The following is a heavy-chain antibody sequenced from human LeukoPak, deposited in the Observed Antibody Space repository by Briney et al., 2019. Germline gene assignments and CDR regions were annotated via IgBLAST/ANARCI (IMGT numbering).Heavy chain of an antibody. CDR3: ASVMVMITFGGVIVILSFDY. J-gene: IGHJ4*02. CDR1: GFTISDYY. CDR2: INSSSYT. Sequence: GGTLRLSCAASGFTISDYYMSWIRQAPGKGLEWVSYINSSSYTNYADSVKGRFTISRDNAKNSLYLQMNSLRAEDTAVYYCASVMVMITFGGVIVILSFDYWGQGTLV. D-gene: IGHD3-16*02. V-gene: IGHV3-11*03.